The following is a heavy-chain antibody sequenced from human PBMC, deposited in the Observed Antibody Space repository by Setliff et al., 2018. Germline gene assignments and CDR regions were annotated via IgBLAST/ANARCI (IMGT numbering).Heavy chain of an antibody. CDR1: GFTFSRYW. CDR3: ARDHAYGSRFYYYYYGMDV. V-gene: IGHV3-7*01. J-gene: IGHJ6*02. Sequence: SLRLSCAASGFTFSRYWMSWVRQAPGKGLEWVANIKQDGSEKYYVDSVKGRFTISRDNAKNSLYLQMNSLGAEDTAVYYCARDHAYGSRFYYYYYGMDVWGQGTTVTVSS. D-gene: IGHD3-10*01. CDR2: IKQDGSEK.